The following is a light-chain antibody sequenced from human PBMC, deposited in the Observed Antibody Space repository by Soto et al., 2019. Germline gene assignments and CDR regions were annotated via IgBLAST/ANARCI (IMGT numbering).Light chain of an antibody. Sequence: EIVLTQSPVTLSLSVGERASLSCRASQSISSNFLAWYQQKPGQAPRLLIYSASTRATGVPDRFSGSGSGTHFTLTITRLEPEDFAIYICQNYNLSFGPGTKVDI. CDR1: QSISSNF. V-gene: IGKV3-20*01. CDR3: QNYNLS. CDR2: SAS. J-gene: IGKJ3*01.